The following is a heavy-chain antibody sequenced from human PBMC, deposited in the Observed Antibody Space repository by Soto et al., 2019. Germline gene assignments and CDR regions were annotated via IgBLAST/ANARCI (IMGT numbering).Heavy chain of an antibody. CDR2: INHSGST. CDR3: ARAKSVVVPAAIYWFDP. CDR1: GGSFSGYY. D-gene: IGHD2-2*02. Sequence: SETLSLTCAVYGGSFSGYYWSWIRQPPGKGLEWIGEINHSGSTNYNPSLKSRVTISVDTSKNQFSLKLSSVTAADTAVYYCARAKSVVVPAAIYWFDPWGPGTLVTVSS. J-gene: IGHJ5*02. V-gene: IGHV4-34*01.